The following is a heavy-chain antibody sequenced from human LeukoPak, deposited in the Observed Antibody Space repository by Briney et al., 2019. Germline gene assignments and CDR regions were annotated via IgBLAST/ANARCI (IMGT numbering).Heavy chain of an antibody. D-gene: IGHD3-10*01. CDR2: ISAYNGNT. CDR3: AREGGWFGVFTPSTNYYYMDV. CDR1: GYTFIKYG. Sequence: ASVKVSCKASGYTFIKYGISWVRQAPGQGLEWMGWISAYNGNTNYAQKLQGRVTMTTDTSTSTAYMDLRSLRSEDTAVYYCAREGGWFGVFTPSTNYYYMDVWGKGTTVTVSS. J-gene: IGHJ6*03. V-gene: IGHV1-18*01.